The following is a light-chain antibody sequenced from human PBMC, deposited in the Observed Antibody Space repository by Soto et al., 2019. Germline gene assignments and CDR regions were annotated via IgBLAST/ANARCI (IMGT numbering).Light chain of an antibody. J-gene: IGKJ1*01. Sequence: DIQMTQSPSSLSASVGDRVTISCRASQSISTYLNWYQQKPGKAPRLLIYAASTVQTGVPPRFSGSGSGTDFTLIISSLRLDDIATYFCQQSYSAPPWTFGQGTKVEIK. V-gene: IGKV1-39*01. CDR2: AAS. CDR3: QQSYSAPPWT. CDR1: QSISTY.